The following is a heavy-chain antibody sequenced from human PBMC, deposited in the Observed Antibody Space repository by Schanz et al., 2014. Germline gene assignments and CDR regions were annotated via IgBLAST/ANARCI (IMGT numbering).Heavy chain of an antibody. CDR2: IIPILDKT. CDR3: ANNWNLDY. CDR1: GGTFSSST. D-gene: IGHD1-20*01. J-gene: IGHJ4*02. V-gene: IGHV1-69*09. Sequence: QVQLVQSGAEVKKPGASVKVSCKASGGTFSSSTLTWVRQAPGQGLEWMGRIIPILDKTNYAQKFQGRVTMTRDTSTSTVYMELSSLRSEDTAVYYCANNWNLDYWGQGTLVTVSS.